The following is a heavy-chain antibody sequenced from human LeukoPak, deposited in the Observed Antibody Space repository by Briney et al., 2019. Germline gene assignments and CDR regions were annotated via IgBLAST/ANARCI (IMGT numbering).Heavy chain of an antibody. D-gene: IGHD5-18*01. J-gene: IGHJ3*02. V-gene: IGHV1-2*02. CDR3: ARERGYSYGYGPRRAFDI. CDR1: GYTFTGYY. Sequence: ASVKVSCKASGYTFTGYYMHWVRQAPGQGLEWMGWINPNSGGTNYAQKFQGRVTMTRDTSISTAYMELSRLRSDDTAVYYCARERGYSYGYGPRRAFDIWGQGTMVTVSS. CDR2: INPNSGGT.